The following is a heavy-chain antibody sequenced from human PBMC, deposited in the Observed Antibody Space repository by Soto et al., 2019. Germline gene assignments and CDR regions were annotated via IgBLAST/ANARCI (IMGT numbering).Heavy chain of an antibody. CDR3: ASYDILTGYYAFDI. Sequence: SETLSLTCTVSGGSISSYYWSWIRQPPGKGLEWIGYIYYSGSTNYNPSLKSRVTISVDTSKNQFSLKLSSVTAADTAVYYCASYDILTGYYAFDIWGQGTMVTVSS. V-gene: IGHV4-59*01. J-gene: IGHJ3*02. CDR2: IYYSGST. D-gene: IGHD3-9*01. CDR1: GGSISSYY.